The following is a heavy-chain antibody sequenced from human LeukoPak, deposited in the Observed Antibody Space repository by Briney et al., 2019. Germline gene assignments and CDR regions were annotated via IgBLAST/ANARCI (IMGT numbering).Heavy chain of an antibody. J-gene: IGHJ6*02. D-gene: IGHD6-19*01. CDR3: ARWGSSGWYPMDV. V-gene: IGHV3-74*01. Sequence: GGSLRLSCAASGFTFSTYWMHWVRQAPGKGLVWVSCINSDGSSPSYADSVKGRFTISRDNAKNTVYLQMTSLRAEDTAVYYCARWGSSGWYPMDVWGQGTTVTVS. CDR2: INSDGSSP. CDR1: GFTFSTYW.